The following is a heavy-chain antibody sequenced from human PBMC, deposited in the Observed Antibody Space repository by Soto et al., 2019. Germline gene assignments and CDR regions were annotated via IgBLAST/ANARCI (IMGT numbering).Heavy chain of an antibody. CDR1: GYTFTSYY. CDR3: ARDPGVLRFLEWFPYYGMDV. Sequence: SVKVSCKASGYTFTSYYMHWVRQAPGQGLEWMGGIIPIFGTANYAQKFQGRVTITADESTSTAYMELSSLRSEDTAVYYCARDPGVLRFLEWFPYYGMDVWGQGTTVTVSS. CDR2: IIPIFGTA. J-gene: IGHJ6*02. V-gene: IGHV1-69*13. D-gene: IGHD3-3*01.